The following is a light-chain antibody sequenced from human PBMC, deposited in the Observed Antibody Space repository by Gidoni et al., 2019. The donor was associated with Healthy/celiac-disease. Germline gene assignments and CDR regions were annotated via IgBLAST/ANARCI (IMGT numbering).Light chain of an antibody. CDR3: QQRSNWPWT. J-gene: IGKJ1*01. CDR2: DAS. Sequence: IVLTQSPATLSLSPGERATLSCRASQSVSSYLAWYQQKPGQAPRLLIYDASDRATGIPARFSASGSGTDFTLTIGSLEPEDFAVYYCQQRSNWPWTFGQGTKVEIK. CDR1: QSVSSY. V-gene: IGKV3-11*01.